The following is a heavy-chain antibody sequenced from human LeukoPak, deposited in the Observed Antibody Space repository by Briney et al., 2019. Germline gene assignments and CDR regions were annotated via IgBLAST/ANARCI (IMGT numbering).Heavy chain of an antibody. D-gene: IGHD4-17*01. Sequence: GGSLRLSCAASGFTFSHYSMNWVRQAPGKGLEWVSYISSSSSTIYYADSVKGRFTISRDNAKNSLYLQMNSLRAEDTAVYYCARERRLSDYGDSKSLFGYYFDYWGQGTLVTVSS. CDR2: ISSSSSTI. CDR3: ARERRLSDYGDSKSLFGYYFDY. CDR1: GFTFSHYS. J-gene: IGHJ4*02. V-gene: IGHV3-48*01.